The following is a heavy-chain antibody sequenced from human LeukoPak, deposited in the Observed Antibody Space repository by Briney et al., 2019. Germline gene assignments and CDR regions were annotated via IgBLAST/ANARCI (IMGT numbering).Heavy chain of an antibody. CDR2: IYSGGST. Sequence: KPGGSLRLSCAASGFTVSSSYMSWVRQAPGKGLEWVSVIYSGGSTYYADSVKGRFTISRDNSKNTLYLQMNSLRAEDTAVYYCARDRGRIGYYYYYMDVWGKGTTVTVSS. D-gene: IGHD3-16*01. J-gene: IGHJ6*03. CDR1: GFTVSSSY. CDR3: ARDRGRIGYYYYYMDV. V-gene: IGHV3-53*05.